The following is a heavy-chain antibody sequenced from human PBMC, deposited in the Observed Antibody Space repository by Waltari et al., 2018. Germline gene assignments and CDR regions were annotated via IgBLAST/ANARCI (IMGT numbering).Heavy chain of an antibody. J-gene: IGHJ5*02. V-gene: IGHV3-64*07. D-gene: IGHD3-10*01. CDR2: ISGNGDSI. CDR1: GFSFGRYA. Sequence: VQLVESGGGLVQPGGSLRLSCTASGFSFGRYAMHWVRQAPGKGLEYFSAISGNGDSIYYADSVKGRFTISRDNSKNMLYLQMGSLRAEDMAVYYCARDGRPYGGPNWFDPWGQGTLVTVSS. CDR3: ARDGRPYGGPNWFDP.